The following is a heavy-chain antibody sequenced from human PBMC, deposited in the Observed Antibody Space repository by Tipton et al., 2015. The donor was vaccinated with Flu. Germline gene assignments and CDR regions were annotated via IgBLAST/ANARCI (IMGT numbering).Heavy chain of an antibody. CDR3: ARVEGGSVGNFFDY. J-gene: IGHJ4*02. Sequence: TLSLTCAVSGYSIRSGSYWAWIRQSPGRGLEWIGSIYYSDNTDYSPSLRSRVTLSVDTSKNHFSLNLNSVTAADTAVYYCARVEGGSVGNFFDYWGQGTLVNVSS. V-gene: IGHV4-38-2*01. CDR1: GYSIRSGSY. D-gene: IGHD1-26*01. CDR2: IYYSDNT.